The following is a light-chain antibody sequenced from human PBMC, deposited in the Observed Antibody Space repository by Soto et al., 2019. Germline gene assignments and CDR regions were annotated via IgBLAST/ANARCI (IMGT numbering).Light chain of an antibody. Sequence: EIVLTQSPGTLSLSPGERATLSCRASQSVSSSYLAWYRQKPGQAPRLLIYGASSRATGIPDRFSGSGSGTDFTLTISRLEPEDFAVYYCQQYGSSPGRFTFGPGTKVDIK. CDR1: QSVSSSY. CDR2: GAS. V-gene: IGKV3-20*01. CDR3: QQYGSSPGRFT. J-gene: IGKJ3*01.